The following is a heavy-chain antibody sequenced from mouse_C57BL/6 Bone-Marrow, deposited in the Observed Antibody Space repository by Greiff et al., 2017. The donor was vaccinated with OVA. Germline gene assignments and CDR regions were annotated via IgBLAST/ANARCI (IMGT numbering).Heavy chain of an antibody. V-gene: IGHV1-64*01. J-gene: IGHJ4*01. Sequence: QVQLQQPGAELVKPGASVKLSCKASGYTFTSYWMHWVKQRPGQGLEWIGMIHPNSGSTNYNEKFKSKATLTVDKSSSTAYMQLSSLTSEDSAVYYCARTRYGSSLYAMDYWGQGTSVTVSS. CDR3: ARTRYGSSLYAMDY. CDR1: GYTFTSYW. CDR2: IHPNSGST. D-gene: IGHD1-1*01.